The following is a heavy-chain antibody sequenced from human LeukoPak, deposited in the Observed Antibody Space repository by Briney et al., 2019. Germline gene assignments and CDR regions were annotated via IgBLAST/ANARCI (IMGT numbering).Heavy chain of an antibody. CDR1: GFTFRNYC. J-gene: IGHJ4*02. CDR3: ARVYYQDSGTSYRHLDY. V-gene: IGHV3-7*01. CDR2: IKQDESEK. Sequence: PGGSLRLSCAASGFTFRNYCMTWVRQVPGKGLEWVASIKQDESEKYFLDSVKGRFTISRDNAENSLYLQMNSLRAEDTAVYYCARVYYQDSGTSYRHLDYWGQGTLVTVSS. D-gene: IGHD3-22*01.